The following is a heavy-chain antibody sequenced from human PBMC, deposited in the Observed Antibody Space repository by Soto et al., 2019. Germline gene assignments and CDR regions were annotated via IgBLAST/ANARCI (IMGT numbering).Heavy chain of an antibody. CDR3: AKVEYGSVARVDYYYYYGMDV. Sequence: GGSLRLSCAASGFTFSSYAMSWVRQAPGKGLEWVSAISGSGGSTYYADSVKGRFTISRDNSKNTLYLQMNSLRAEDTAVYYCAKVEYGSVARVDYYYYYGMDVWGQGTTVTVSS. V-gene: IGHV3-23*01. CDR1: GFTFSSYA. D-gene: IGHD4-17*01. J-gene: IGHJ6*02. CDR2: ISGSGGST.